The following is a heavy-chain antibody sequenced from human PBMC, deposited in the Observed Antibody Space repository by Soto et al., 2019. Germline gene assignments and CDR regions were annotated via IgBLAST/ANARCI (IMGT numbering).Heavy chain of an antibody. D-gene: IGHD3-9*01. CDR2: ISGSGGST. J-gene: IGHJ4*02. Sequence: EVQLLESGGGLVQPGGSLRLSCAASGFTFSSYAMSWVRQAPGKGLEWGSAISGSGGSTYYADSVKGRFTISRDNSKNTLYLQMNSLRAEDTAVYYCAKGGARYFDWFDYWGQGTLVTVSS. CDR3: AKGGARYFDWFDY. V-gene: IGHV3-23*01. CDR1: GFTFSSYA.